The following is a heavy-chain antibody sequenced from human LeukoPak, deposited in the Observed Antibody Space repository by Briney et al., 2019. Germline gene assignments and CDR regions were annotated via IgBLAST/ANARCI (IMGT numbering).Heavy chain of an antibody. CDR3: AREDALTAFLFDY. CDR1: GFTFSTYW. V-gene: IGHV3-74*01. CDR2: VNTESST. J-gene: IGHJ4*02. Sequence: GGSQRLLRTASGFTFSTYWMHWLRQAPGKGLVWVSRVNTESSTTYADSVKGRFTIFRDNAKNTLYLQMNSLRTEDTAMYYCAREDALTAFLFDYWGQGTLVTVSS. D-gene: IGHD2-21*02.